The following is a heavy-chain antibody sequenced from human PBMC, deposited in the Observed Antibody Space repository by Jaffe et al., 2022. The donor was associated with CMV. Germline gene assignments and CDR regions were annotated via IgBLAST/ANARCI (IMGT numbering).Heavy chain of an antibody. CDR1: GGSVSSGSYY. J-gene: IGHJ4*02. Sequence: QVQLQESGPGLVKPSETLSLTCTVSGGSVSSGSYYWSWIRQPPGKGLEWIGYIYYSGSTNYNPSLKSRVTISVDTSKNQFSLKLSSVTAADTAVYYCARDRQLVPLDYWGQGTLVTVSS. CDR2: IYYSGST. V-gene: IGHV4-61*01. D-gene: IGHD6-6*01. CDR3: ARDRQLVPLDY.